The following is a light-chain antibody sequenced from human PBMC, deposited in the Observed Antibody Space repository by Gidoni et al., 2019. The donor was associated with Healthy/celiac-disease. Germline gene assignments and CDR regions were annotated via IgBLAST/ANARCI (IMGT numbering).Light chain of an antibody. CDR3: MQARQTPRT. Sequence: DIVLTQSPLSLPVTPGEPASISCMSSQSLLHSNGYNYLDCYLQKAGQPPQLLLYLGSNRASGVPDRFSGSGSGTDFTLKISRVEAEDVGVYYCMQARQTPRTFGQGTKVEIK. CDR2: LGS. J-gene: IGKJ1*01. CDR1: QSLLHSNGYNY. V-gene: IGKV2-28*01.